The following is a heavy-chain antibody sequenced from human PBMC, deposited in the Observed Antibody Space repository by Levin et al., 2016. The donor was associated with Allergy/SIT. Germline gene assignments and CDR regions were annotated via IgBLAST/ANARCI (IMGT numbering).Heavy chain of an antibody. J-gene: IGHJ4*02. Sequence: VRQMPGKGLEWVSSISSSSSYIYYADSVKGRFTISRDNAKNSLYLQMNSLRAEDTAVYYCARGVVATIAGYYFDYWGQGTLVTVSS. V-gene: IGHV3-21*01. CDR2: ISSSSSYI. D-gene: IGHD5-12*01. CDR3: ARGVVATIAGYYFDY.